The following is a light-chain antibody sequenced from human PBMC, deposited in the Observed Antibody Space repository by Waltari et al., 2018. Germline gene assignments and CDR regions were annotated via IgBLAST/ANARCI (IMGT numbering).Light chain of an antibody. V-gene: IGKV3-15*01. CDR1: HSVSSS. CDR3: QQYNRWPPIT. Sequence: IVMTPFPATLSVSPGESTTLPSRASHSVSSSLAWYHHRPGQAPRLLTYDASTRPTSISARFSGTGSGTEFTLTIRSLQSEDSAVYYCQQYNRWPPITFGQGTRLEIK. CDR2: DAS. J-gene: IGKJ5*01.